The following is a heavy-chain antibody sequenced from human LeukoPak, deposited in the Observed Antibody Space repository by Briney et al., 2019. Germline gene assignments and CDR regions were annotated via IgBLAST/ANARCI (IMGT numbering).Heavy chain of an antibody. J-gene: IGHJ5*02. D-gene: IGHD4-11*01. CDR2: IYTSGST. CDR3: ARGFYSNYVGPWFDP. Sequence: SETLSLTCTVSGGSISSYYWSWIRQPAGKGLVWIGRIYTSGSTNYNPSLKSRVTMSVDTSKNQFSLKLSSVTAADTAVYYCARGFYSNYVGPWFDPWGQGTLVTVSS. CDR1: GGSISSYY. V-gene: IGHV4-4*07.